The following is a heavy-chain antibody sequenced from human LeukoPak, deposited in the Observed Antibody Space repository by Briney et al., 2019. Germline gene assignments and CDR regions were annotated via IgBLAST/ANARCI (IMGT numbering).Heavy chain of an antibody. V-gene: IGHV3-7*01. CDR1: GFTFSNYW. CDR3: ARGYNNYGYVFDI. J-gene: IGHJ3*02. D-gene: IGHD4-11*01. Sequence: GGSLRLSCAASGFTFSNYWMSWVRQAPGKGLEWVANIKEDGSEKYYVDSVKGRFTISRDNAKNSLYLQMNSLRAEDTAVYYCARGYNNYGYVFDIWGQGTVVTVSS. CDR2: IKEDGSEK.